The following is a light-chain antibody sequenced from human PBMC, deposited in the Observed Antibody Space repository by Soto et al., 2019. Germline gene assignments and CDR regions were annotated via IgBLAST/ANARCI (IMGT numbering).Light chain of an antibody. CDR2: ATS. CDR3: QESYTSPAVS. CDR1: QNIDNY. V-gene: IGKV1-39*01. J-gene: IGKJ4*01. Sequence: DIQMDQSPTSLSASLVDRVTISFLASQNIDNYLNWYQQKPGKAPKLLIYATSTLQSGVPSRFSGSGSGTEFTLTISSLQAEDFATYFCQESYTSPAVSFGGGTKVDI.